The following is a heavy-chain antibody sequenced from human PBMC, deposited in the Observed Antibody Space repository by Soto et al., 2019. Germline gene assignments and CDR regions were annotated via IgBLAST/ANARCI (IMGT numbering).Heavy chain of an antibody. V-gene: IGHV4-59*01. Sequence: SETLSLTCTVSGGSISSYYWSWIRQPPGKGLEWIGYIYYSGSTNYNPSLKSRVTISVDTSKNQFSLKLSSVTAADTAVYYCARASGSYCSSTSCYMGYYYYGMDVWGQGTTVTVSS. CDR3: ARASGSYCSSTSCYMGYYYYGMDV. D-gene: IGHD2-2*02. J-gene: IGHJ6*02. CDR1: GGSISSYY. CDR2: IYYSGST.